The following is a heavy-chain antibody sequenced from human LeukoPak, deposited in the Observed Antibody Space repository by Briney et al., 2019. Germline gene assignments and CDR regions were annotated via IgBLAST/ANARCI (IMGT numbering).Heavy chain of an antibody. CDR2: IKQDGSEK. CDR1: GFTFSSYC. Sequence: GGSLTLSCAASGFTFSSYCMSWVRQPPGKGLEWVGNIKQDGSEKYHVDSVKGCFTISRDNAKNSLYLQMNSLRAEDTAVYYCARRKYQLLLGRGDNWFDPWGQGTLVTVSS. D-gene: IGHD2-2*01. V-gene: IGHV3-7*01. J-gene: IGHJ5*02. CDR3: ARRKYQLLLGRGDNWFDP.